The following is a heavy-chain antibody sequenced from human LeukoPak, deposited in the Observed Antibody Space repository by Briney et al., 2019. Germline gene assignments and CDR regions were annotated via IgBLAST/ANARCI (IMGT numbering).Heavy chain of an antibody. CDR1: GYTFTHSW. J-gene: IGHJ5*02. CDR3: ARPHSAYELSFDP. D-gene: IGHD3-22*01. Sequence: GESLKISCQVFGYTFTHSWIGWVRQVPGKGPEWMGIIYPGDSDTRYSPSFQGQVTISADKSISTTYLHWSSLKASDTAIYYCARPHSAYELSFDPRGQGTLVTVSS. CDR2: IYPGDSDT. V-gene: IGHV5-51*01.